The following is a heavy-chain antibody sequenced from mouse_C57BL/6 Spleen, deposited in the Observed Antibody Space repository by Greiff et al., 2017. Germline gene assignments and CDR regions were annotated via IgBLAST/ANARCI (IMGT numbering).Heavy chain of an antibody. Sequence: VQLQQSGPGLVAPSQSLSITCTVSGFSLTSYGVHWVRQPPGKGLEWLVVIWSDGSTTYNSALKSRLSISKDNSKSQVFSKMNSLQTDDTAMYYCARHIYYDYDAAMDYWGQGTSVTVSS. CDR3: ARHIYYDYDAAMDY. J-gene: IGHJ4*01. V-gene: IGHV2-6-1*01. CDR1: GFSLTSYG. D-gene: IGHD2-4*01. CDR2: IWSDGST.